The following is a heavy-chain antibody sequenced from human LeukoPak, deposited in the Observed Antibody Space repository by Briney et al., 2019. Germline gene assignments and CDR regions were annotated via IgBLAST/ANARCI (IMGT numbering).Heavy chain of an antibody. Sequence: GGSLRLSCAASGFTFDDYAMHWVRQAPGKGLEWVSGISWNSGSIGYADSVKGRFTISRDNAKNSLYLQMNSLRAGDTALYYCAKDISEAQLFAGDAFDIWGQGTMVTVSS. CDR1: GFTFDDYA. J-gene: IGHJ3*02. CDR2: ISWNSGSI. CDR3: AKDISEAQLFAGDAFDI. V-gene: IGHV3-9*01. D-gene: IGHD3-10*02.